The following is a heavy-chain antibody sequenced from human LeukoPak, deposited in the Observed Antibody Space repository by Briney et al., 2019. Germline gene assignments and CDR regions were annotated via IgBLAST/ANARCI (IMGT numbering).Heavy chain of an antibody. CDR1: GFTFSSYW. Sequence: GGSLRLSCAASGFTFSSYWMHWVRQAPGKGLVWVSRINSDGSSTSYADSVKGRFTISRDNSKNTLYLQMNSLRAEDTAVYYCAKSLGYTYGAQWWGQGTMVTVSS. J-gene: IGHJ3*01. V-gene: IGHV3-74*01. CDR2: INSDGSST. CDR3: AKSLGYTYGAQW. D-gene: IGHD4-17*01.